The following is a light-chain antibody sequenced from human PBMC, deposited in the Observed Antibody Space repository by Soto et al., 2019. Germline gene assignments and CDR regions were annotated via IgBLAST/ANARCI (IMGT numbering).Light chain of an antibody. CDR3: SSYTSSSTLYV. J-gene: IGLJ1*01. Sequence: QSALTQPASVSGSPGQSITISCTGTSSDVGGYNYVSWYQQHPGKAPKLMIYDVSNRPSGVSNRFSGSKSGNTSSLTISGLQAEDEADDYCSSYTSSSTLYVFGTWPKLTVL. CDR2: DVS. V-gene: IGLV2-14*01. CDR1: SSDVGGYNY.